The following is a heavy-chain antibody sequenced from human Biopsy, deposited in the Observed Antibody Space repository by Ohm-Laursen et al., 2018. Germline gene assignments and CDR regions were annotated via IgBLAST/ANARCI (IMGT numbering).Heavy chain of an antibody. D-gene: IGHD6-25*01. CDR1: GYKFISYG. CDR2: ISGYNGNT. J-gene: IGHJ4*02. Sequence: ASVKVSCKASGYKFISYGMSWVRQAPGQGFQWMGRISGYNGNTNYAQKFQGRITMTIDAATSTGYMDLRSLKSDDTAVYYCARIAAAGWDDYWGQETLVTVSS. V-gene: IGHV1-18*01. CDR3: ARIAAAGWDDY.